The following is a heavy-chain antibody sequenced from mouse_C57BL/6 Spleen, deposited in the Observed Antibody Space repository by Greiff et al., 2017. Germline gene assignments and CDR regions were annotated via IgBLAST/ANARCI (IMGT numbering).Heavy chain of an antibody. CDR2: INPSSGYT. J-gene: IGHJ2*01. CDR1: GYTFTSYT. CDR3: AGWGYDSSYDGY. D-gene: IGHD1-1*01. V-gene: IGHV1-4*01. Sequence: QVQLQQSGAELARPGASVKMSCKASGYTFTSYTMHWVKQRPGQGLEWIGYINPSSGYTKYNQKFKDKATLTADKSSSTAYMRLSSLTSEDSAVYYCAGWGYDSSYDGYWGKGTTLTVSS.